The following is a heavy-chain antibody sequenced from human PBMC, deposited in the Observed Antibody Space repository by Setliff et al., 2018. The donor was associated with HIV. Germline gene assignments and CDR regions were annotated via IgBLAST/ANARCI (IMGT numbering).Heavy chain of an antibody. CDR3: ARTASSSWGGIYYYSYLDL. Sequence: NPSETLSLTCAVFRGSFSGYYWTWIRQAPGKGLEWIGAINYSGTTYYNPSLQSRVTMAVDTSKNQLSLKLTAMTAADTAVYYCARTASSSWGGIYYYSYLDLWGKGTTVTVSS. CDR2: INYSGTT. J-gene: IGHJ6*03. CDR1: RGSFSGYY. D-gene: IGHD2-2*01. V-gene: IGHV4-34*01.